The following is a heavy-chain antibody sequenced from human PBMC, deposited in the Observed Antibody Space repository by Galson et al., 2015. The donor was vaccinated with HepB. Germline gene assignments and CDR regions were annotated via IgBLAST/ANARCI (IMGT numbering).Heavy chain of an antibody. CDR2: ISYDGSDK. Sequence: SLRLSCAASGFTFSSYGMHWVRQAPGKGLEWVAVISYDGSDKYYADSVKGRFTISRDNSKNTLSLQMNSLTAEDTAVYSCAKDKDLGYCSSTSCYTLDYWGQGTLVTVSS. CDR3: AKDKDLGYCSSTSCYTLDY. CDR1: GFTFSSYG. D-gene: IGHD2-2*02. J-gene: IGHJ4*02. V-gene: IGHV3-30*18.